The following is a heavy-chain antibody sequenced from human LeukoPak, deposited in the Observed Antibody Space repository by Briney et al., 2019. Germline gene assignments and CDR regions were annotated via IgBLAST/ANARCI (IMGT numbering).Heavy chain of an antibody. CDR1: GFTFSSYG. D-gene: IGHD2-2*02. CDR2: IRYDGSNK. Sequence: PGRSLRLSCAASGFTFSSYGTHWVRQAPGKGLEWVAFIRYDGSNKYYADSVKGRFTISRDNSKNTLYLQMNSLRAEDTAVYYCAKDQVVPAAILGYWGQGTLVTVSS. V-gene: IGHV3-30*02. CDR3: AKDQVVPAAILGY. J-gene: IGHJ4*02.